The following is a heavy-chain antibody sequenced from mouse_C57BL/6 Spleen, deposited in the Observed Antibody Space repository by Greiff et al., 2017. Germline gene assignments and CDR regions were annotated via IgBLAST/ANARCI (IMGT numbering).Heavy chain of an antibody. J-gene: IGHJ4*01. CDR3: ARGDYDYVYYAIDY. V-gene: IGHV3-6*01. D-gene: IGHD2-4*01. CDR2: ISYDGSN. Sequence: EVKLQESGPGLVKPSQSLSLTCSVTGYSITSGYYWNWIRQFPGNKLEWMGYISYDGSNNYNPSLKNRISITRDTSKNQFFLKLNSVTTEDTATYYCARGDYDYVYYAIDYWGQGTSVTVSS. CDR1: GYSITSGYY.